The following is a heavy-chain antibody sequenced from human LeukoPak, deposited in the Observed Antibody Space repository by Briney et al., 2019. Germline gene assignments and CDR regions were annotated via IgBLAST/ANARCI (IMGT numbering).Heavy chain of an antibody. Sequence: KPSETLSLTCTVSGHSISSDYYWAWVRPPPGKGLEWIGEINHSGSTNHNPSLKSRVTISVDTSKNQFSLKLSSVTAADTAVYYCARAIRRLYYYYYMDVWGKGTTVTVSS. CDR3: ARAIRRLYYYYYMDV. J-gene: IGHJ6*03. D-gene: IGHD2-2*01. CDR1: GHSISSDYY. V-gene: IGHV4-38-2*02. CDR2: INHSGST.